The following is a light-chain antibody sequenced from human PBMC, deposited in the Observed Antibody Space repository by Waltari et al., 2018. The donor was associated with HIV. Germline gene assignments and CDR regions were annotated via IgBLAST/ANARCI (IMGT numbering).Light chain of an antibody. CDR2: GAS. Sequence: EIVMTQSPATLSVSPGERATLSCRASQSVSSNLAWYQQKPGQAPRLLIYGASTRATGIPARVSGSGSGTEFTLTISSLQSEDFEVYYCQQYNNWPPLFTFGPGTKVDIK. V-gene: IGKV3-15*01. CDR3: QQYNNWPPLFT. J-gene: IGKJ3*01. CDR1: QSVSSN.